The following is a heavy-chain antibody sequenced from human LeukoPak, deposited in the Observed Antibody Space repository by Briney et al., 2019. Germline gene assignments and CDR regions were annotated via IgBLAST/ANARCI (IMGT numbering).Heavy chain of an antibody. CDR1: GGSIISRNW. D-gene: IGHD5-18*01. Sequence: PSGTLSLTCVVSGGSIISRNWWSWVRQAPGKGLEWIGEISHSGSTNYNPSLKSRVTLSVDKSKNQFSLRLSSVTAADTAVYYCARENDRYGRIDYWGQGTQVTVSS. V-gene: IGHV4-4*02. CDR3: ARENDRYGRIDY. J-gene: IGHJ4*02. CDR2: ISHSGST.